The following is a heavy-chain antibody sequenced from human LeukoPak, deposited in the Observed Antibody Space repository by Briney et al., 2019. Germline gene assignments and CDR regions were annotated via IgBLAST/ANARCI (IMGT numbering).Heavy chain of an antibody. CDR2: IYHSGST. Sequence: SETLSLTCAVSGYSISSGYCWGWIRQPPGKGLEWIGNIYHSGSTYYNPSLKSRVTISVDTSKNQFSLKLSSVTAADTAVYYCAQQSLRSPDYWGQGTLVTVSS. CDR1: GYSISSGYC. CDR3: AQQSLRSPDY. D-gene: IGHD3-16*01. J-gene: IGHJ4*02. V-gene: IGHV4-38-2*01.